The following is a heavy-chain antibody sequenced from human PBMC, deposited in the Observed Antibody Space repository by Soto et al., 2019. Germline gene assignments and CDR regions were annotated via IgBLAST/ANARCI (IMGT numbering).Heavy chain of an antibody. V-gene: IGHV4-30-4*01. CDR3: ASTLRLGELSFDP. J-gene: IGHJ5*02. Sequence: QVQLQESGPGLVKPSQTLSLTCTVSGGSISSGDYYWSWIRQPPGKGLEWIGYIYYSGSTYYNPSLKSRVPRSVDTSKHQFSLKLSSVTAADTAVYYCASTLRLGELSFDPWGQGTLVTVSS. D-gene: IGHD3-16*02. CDR1: GGSISSGDYY. CDR2: IYYSGST.